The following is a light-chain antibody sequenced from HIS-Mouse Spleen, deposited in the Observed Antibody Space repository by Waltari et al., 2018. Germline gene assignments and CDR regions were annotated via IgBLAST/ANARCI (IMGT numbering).Light chain of an antibody. Sequence: EIVLTQSPGTLSLSPGERATLSCRASQSVSSSYLAWYQQKPGQAPRLLICGASSRATGIPDRFSGSGSGTDFTLTISRLEPEDFAVYYCQQYGSSSALTFGGGTKVEIK. V-gene: IGKV3-20*01. CDR2: GAS. CDR3: QQYGSSSALT. J-gene: IGKJ4*01. CDR1: QSVSSSY.